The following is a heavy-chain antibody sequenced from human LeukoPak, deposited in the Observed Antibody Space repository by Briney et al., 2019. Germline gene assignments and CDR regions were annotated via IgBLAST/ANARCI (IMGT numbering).Heavy chain of an antibody. V-gene: IGHV4-38-2*02. Sequence: SETLSLTCTVSGYSISSGYFWGWTRQPPGKGLEWIGSLYHSGSTYYNPSLKSRVTISVDTSKNQFSLKLNSVTAADTAVYYCARAPVFGVVIRPQGYFDYWGPGTLVTVSS. CDR2: LYHSGST. CDR1: GYSISSGYF. D-gene: IGHD3-3*01. J-gene: IGHJ4*02. CDR3: ARAPVFGVVIRPQGYFDY.